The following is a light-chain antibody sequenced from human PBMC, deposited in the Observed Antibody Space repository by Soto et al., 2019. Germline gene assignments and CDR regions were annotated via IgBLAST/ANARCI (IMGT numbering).Light chain of an antibody. Sequence: EIVLTQSPGTLSLSPGERATLSCRASQSVSSNYLAWYQQKTGQAPRLLIYGASSRATGIPDRFSGSGSETDFTLTISRLEPDDFAVYYCQQYGSSRAFGQGTKVDI. V-gene: IGKV3-20*01. CDR3: QQYGSSRA. CDR1: QSVSSNY. J-gene: IGKJ1*01. CDR2: GAS.